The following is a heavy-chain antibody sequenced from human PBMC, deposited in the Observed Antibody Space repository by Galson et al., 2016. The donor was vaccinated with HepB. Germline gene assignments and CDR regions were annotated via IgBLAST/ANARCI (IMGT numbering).Heavy chain of an antibody. V-gene: IGHV4-39*07. CDR3: ARAWAGDEAYDFDY. D-gene: IGHD3-16*01. J-gene: IGHJ4*01. CDR1: GGSISSESYY. Sequence: ETLSLTCTVSGGSISSESYYWGWIRQPPGKGLECIGSIHSSGTTNYNPSLKGRVTISVDTSKNKVSLKLRSVTAADTGVYYCARAWAGDEAYDFDYWGHGNLATVSS. CDR2: IHSSGTT.